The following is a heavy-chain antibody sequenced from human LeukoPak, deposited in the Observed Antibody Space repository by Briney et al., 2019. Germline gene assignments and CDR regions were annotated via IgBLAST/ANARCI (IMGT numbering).Heavy chain of an antibody. D-gene: IGHD2-2*01. CDR2: ISGSGGST. V-gene: IGHV3-23*01. Sequence: GGSLRLSCAASGFTFDDYGMSWVRQAPGKGLEWVSAISGSGGSTYYADSVKGRFTISRDNSKNTLYLQMNSLRAEDTAVYYCAKDRHAPGRYCSSTSCFPFDSWGQGTLVTVSS. J-gene: IGHJ5*01. CDR1: GFTFDDYG. CDR3: AKDRHAPGRYCSSTSCFPFDS.